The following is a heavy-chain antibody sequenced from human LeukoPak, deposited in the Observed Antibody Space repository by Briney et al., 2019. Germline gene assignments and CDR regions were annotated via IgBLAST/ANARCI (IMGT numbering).Heavy chain of an antibody. J-gene: IGHJ3*02. CDR1: GFTFSSYA. D-gene: IGHD6-13*01. Sequence: GGSLRLSCAASGFTFSSYAMKWVRQAPGKGLEWVSVISSSGSSKYYLDSVEDRFTISRDNAKNSLYLQMNSLRAEDTAVYYCARVEGSSWYGAFDIWGQGTMVAVSS. CDR2: ISSSGSSK. CDR3: ARVEGSSWYGAFDI. V-gene: IGHV3-21*01.